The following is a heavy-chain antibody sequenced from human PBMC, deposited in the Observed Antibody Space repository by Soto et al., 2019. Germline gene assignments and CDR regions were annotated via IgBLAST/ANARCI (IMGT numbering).Heavy chain of an antibody. D-gene: IGHD1-7*01. V-gene: IGHV4-39*01. J-gene: IGHJ4*02. Sequence: SETLSLTCTVSGGSISSSSYYWGWIRQPPGKGLEWIGSIYYSGSTYYNPSLKSRVTISVDTSKNQFSLKLSSVTAADTAVYYCARHLAPIITGTEYYFDYWGQGTLVTSPQ. CDR2: IYYSGST. CDR3: ARHLAPIITGTEYYFDY. CDR1: GGSISSSSYY.